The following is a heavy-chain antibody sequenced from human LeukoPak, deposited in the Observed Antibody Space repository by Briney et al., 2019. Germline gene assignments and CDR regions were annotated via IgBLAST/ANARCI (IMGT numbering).Heavy chain of an antibody. D-gene: IGHD4-17*01. CDR2: INPNSGGT. V-gene: IGHV1-2*02. Sequence: GASVKVSCAASGYTFTGYYMHWVRQAPGQGLEWMGWINPNSGGTNYAQKFQGRVTMTRDTSISTAYMELSRLRSDDTAVYYCARSDDYGDPHFDYWGQGTLVTVSS. CDR1: GYTFTGYY. CDR3: ARSDDYGDPHFDY. J-gene: IGHJ4*02.